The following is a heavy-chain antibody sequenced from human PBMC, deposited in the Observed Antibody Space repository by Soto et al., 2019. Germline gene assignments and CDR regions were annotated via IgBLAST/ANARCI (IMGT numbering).Heavy chain of an antibody. CDR3: AKPGTTVTTSSWNDY. V-gene: IGHV3-23*01. J-gene: IGHJ4*02. Sequence: GGSLSLSCSASGFTFSSYAMSWVRQAPGKGLEWVSAISGSGGSTYYADSVKGRFTISRDNSKNTLYLQMNSLRAEDTAVYYCAKPGTTVTTSSWNDYWGQGTLVTVYS. CDR1: GFTFSSYA. CDR2: ISGSGGST. D-gene: IGHD4-17*01.